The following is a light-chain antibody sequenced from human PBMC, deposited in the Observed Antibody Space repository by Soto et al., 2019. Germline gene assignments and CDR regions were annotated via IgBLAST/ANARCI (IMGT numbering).Light chain of an antibody. Sequence: DIQMTQSPSSVSASVGDRVTITCRASQGVSNWLAWYQQKPGKAPKLLIYAASTLRSGVPSRFRGSGSGTDFTFTISSLQPEDFATYYCQPANSFPYTFGQGTKLEIK. CDR3: QPANSFPYT. J-gene: IGKJ2*01. CDR2: AAS. CDR1: QGVSNW. V-gene: IGKV1-12*01.